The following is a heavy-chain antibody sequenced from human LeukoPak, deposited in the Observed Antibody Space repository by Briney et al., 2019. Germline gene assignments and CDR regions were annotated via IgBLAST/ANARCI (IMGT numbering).Heavy chain of an antibody. Sequence: PGGSLRLSCAASGFTFSSYGMHWVRQAPGKGLEWVSTISGSGGSTDYADSVKGRFTISRDNSKNTLYLQMNSLRAEDTAIYYCAKGNFRRYFDHWGQGTLVTVSS. CDR3: AKGNFRRYFDH. CDR1: GFTFSSYG. J-gene: IGHJ4*02. V-gene: IGHV3-23*01. D-gene: IGHD4-23*01. CDR2: ISGSGGST.